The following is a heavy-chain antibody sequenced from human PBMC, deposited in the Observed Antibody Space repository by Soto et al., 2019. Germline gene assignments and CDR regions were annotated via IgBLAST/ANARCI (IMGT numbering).Heavy chain of an antibody. CDR3: ARLRFYDFWSGYTESHYFDY. CDR2: INPSGGST. V-gene: IGHV1-46*01. Sequence: ASVTVSCKASGYTFTSYYIHWVRQAPGQGLEWMGIINPSGGSTSYAQKFQGRVTMTRDTSTSTVYMEPSSLRSEDTAVYYCARLRFYDFWSGYTESHYFDYWGQGTLVTVSS. D-gene: IGHD3-3*01. J-gene: IGHJ4*02. CDR1: GYTFTSYY.